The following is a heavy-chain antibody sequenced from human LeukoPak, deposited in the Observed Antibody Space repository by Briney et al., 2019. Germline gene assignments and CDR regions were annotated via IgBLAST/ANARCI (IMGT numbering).Heavy chain of an antibody. V-gene: IGHV3-30*02. CDR2: IRFDGSNK. CDR1: GFTFSSYG. Sequence: GGSLRLSCAASGFTFSSYGMHWVRQAPGKGLEWVAFIRFDGSNKYYTNSVKGRFTISRDNSKNMLYLQMNSLRAEDTAVYYCAKPHFGYWGQGTLVTVSS. J-gene: IGHJ4*02. CDR3: AKPHFGY.